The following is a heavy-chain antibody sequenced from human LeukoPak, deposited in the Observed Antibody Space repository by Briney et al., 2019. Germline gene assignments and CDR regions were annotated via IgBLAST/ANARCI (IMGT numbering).Heavy chain of an antibody. CDR3: ARGSITLEFGY. CDR1: RFTFSSYR. D-gene: IGHD3-3*01. J-gene: IGHJ4*02. CDR2: ISSSSSYI. Sequence: GGSLRLSCAASRFTFSSYRMNWVRQAPGKGLEWVSSISSSSSYIYYADSVKGRFTISRDNAKNSLYLQMNSLRAEDTAVYYCARGSITLEFGYWGQGTLVTVSS. V-gene: IGHV3-21*01.